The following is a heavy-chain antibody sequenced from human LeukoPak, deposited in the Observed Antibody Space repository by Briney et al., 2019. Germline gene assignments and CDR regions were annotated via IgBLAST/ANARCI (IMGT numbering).Heavy chain of an antibody. J-gene: IGHJ6*03. CDR3: ARGVVGAKGSYYYYMDV. V-gene: IGHV1-69*04. CDR1: GGTFSSYA. Sequence: SVKVSCKASGGTFSSYAISWVRQAPGQGLEWMGRIIPILGIANYAQKFQGRVTITADKSTSTAYMELSSLRSEDTAVYYCARGVVGAKGSYYYYMDVWGKGTTVTVSS. CDR2: IIPILGIA. D-gene: IGHD1-26*01.